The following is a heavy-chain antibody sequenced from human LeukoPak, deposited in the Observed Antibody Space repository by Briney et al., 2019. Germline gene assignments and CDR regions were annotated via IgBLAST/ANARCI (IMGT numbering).Heavy chain of an antibody. Sequence: GASVKVSCKASGGTFSSYAISWVRQAPGQGLEWMGGIIPIFGTANYAQKFQGRVTITADESTSTAYMELSSLRSDDTAVYYCARDPTEDFWSGFYSYFDFWGQGTLVTVSS. D-gene: IGHD3-3*01. CDR2: IIPIFGTA. CDR1: GGTFSSYA. J-gene: IGHJ4*02. V-gene: IGHV1-69*13. CDR3: ARDPTEDFWSGFYSYFDF.